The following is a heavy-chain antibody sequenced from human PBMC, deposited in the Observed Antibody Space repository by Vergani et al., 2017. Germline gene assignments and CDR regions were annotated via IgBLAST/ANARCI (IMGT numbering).Heavy chain of an antibody. J-gene: IGHJ3*01. Sequence: QLQLQESGPGLVKPSETLSLTCTVSGGSISSSSYYWGWIRQPPGKGLEWIGSIYTSGATNYNPSLRSRAIMSVDASKKQFSLKLTSVTAADTAVYYCARDGGEYDKDALDVWGQGTKVTVTS. V-gene: IGHV4-39*07. D-gene: IGHD2-21*01. CDR1: GGSISSSSYY. CDR2: IYTSGAT. CDR3: ARDGGEYDKDALDV.